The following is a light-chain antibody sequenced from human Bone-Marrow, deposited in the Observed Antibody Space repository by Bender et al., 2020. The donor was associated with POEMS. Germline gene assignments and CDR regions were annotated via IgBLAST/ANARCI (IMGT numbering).Light chain of an antibody. J-gene: IGLJ3*02. CDR1: NIGSRS. V-gene: IGLV3-21*02. CDR2: DDS. Sequence: SYIVTQPPSVSVAPGQTARITCGAINIGSRSVHWYQQKAGQAPVLVVYDDSGRPSGIPERFSGSNSGNTATLTISGTQAMDEADYFCQAWDSSTYVVFGGGTKVTVL. CDR3: QAWDSSTYVV.